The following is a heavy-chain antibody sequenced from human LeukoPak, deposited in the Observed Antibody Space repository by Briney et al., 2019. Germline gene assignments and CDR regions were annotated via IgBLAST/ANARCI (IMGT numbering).Heavy chain of an antibody. CDR1: GGTFSSYA. Sequence: GASVKVSCKASGGTFSSYAISWVRQAPGQGLEWMGRIIPIFGTANYAQKFQGRVTITTDESTSTAYMELSSLRSEDTAVYYCARDYTPRDGYEWYDYWGQGTLVTVSP. V-gene: IGHV1-69*05. CDR2: IIPIFGTA. D-gene: IGHD5-24*01. J-gene: IGHJ4*02. CDR3: ARDYTPRDGYEWYDY.